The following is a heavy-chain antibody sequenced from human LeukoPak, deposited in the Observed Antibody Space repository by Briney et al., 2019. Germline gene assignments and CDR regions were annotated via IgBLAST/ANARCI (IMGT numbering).Heavy chain of an antibody. CDR1: GFIFSNSG. V-gene: IGHV3-30*18. CDR3: AKGPLRGTAAAIDY. D-gene: IGHD2-2*01. J-gene: IGHJ4*02. CDR2: ISYDGRNK. Sequence: GGSLRLSCTVSGFIFSNSGMHWVRRAPGKGLEWVAVISYDGRNKHYPDSVKGRFTISRDISTDTLWLQMDSLRTEDTAVYYCAKGPLRGTAAAIDYWGQGTLVTVSS.